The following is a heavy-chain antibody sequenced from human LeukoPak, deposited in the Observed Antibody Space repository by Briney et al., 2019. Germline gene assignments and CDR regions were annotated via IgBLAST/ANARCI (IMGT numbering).Heavy chain of an antibody. Sequence: SETLSLTCTASGGSISSYYWSWIRQPPGKGLEWIGYIYYSGSTNYNPSLKSRVTISVDTSKNQFSLKLSSVTAADTAVYYCARGYGDYVYNYWGQGTLVTVSS. V-gene: IGHV4-59*01. CDR2: IYYSGST. CDR3: ARGYGDYVYNY. J-gene: IGHJ4*02. D-gene: IGHD4-17*01. CDR1: GGSISSYY.